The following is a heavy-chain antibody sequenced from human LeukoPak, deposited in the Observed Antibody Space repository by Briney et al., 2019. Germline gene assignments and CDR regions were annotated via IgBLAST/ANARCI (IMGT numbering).Heavy chain of an antibody. CDR2: IIPILGIA. CDR3: ASDIRCSSTSCYTRWFDP. V-gene: IGHV1-69*04. CDR1: GGTFSSYA. Sequence: GASVKVSCKASGGTFSSYAISWVRQAPGQGLEWMGRIIPILGIANYAQKFQGRVTITADKSTSTAYMELSSLRSEDTAVYYCASDIRCSSTSCYTRWFDPWGQGTLVTVSS. J-gene: IGHJ5*02. D-gene: IGHD2-2*02.